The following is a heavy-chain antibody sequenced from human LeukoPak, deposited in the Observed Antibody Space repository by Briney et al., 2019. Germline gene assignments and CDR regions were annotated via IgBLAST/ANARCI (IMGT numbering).Heavy chain of an antibody. CDR3: ARAATYQKLYYFDY. Sequence: GGSLRLSCAASGFTFSSYAISWVRQAPGQGLEWMGGIIPIFGTANYAQKFQGRVTITADKSTSTAYMELSSLRSEDTAVYYCARAATYQKLYYFDYWGQGTLVTVSS. D-gene: IGHD2-15*01. CDR2: IIPIFGTA. J-gene: IGHJ4*02. CDR1: GFTFSSYA. V-gene: IGHV1-69*06.